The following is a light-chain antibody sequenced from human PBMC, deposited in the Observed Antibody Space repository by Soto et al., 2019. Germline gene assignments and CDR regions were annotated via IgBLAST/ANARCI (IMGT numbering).Light chain of an antibody. CDR2: GAS. CDR1: QSVRGL. V-gene: IGKV3-20*01. CDR3: QQYGRSPKT. J-gene: IGKJ1*01. Sequence: VLTQSPVTLSSSPGARATLSSRASQSVRGLLAWYQQKPGKAPRLLIYGASSRATGIPDRFSGSGSGTDFTLTISSLEPEDFAVYYCQQYGRSPKTFGQGTKVDIK.